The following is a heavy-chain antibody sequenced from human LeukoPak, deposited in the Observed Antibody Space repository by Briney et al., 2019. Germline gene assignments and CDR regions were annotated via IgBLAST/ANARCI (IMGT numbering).Heavy chain of an antibody. CDR1: GYTFTGYY. CDR2: INPNSGGT. V-gene: IGHV1-2*02. Sequence: GASVKVSCKSSGYTFTGYYMHWVRQAPGQGLKWMGWINPNSGGTNYAQKFQGRVTMTRDTSISTAYMELSRLRSDDTAVYYCASTDVTYYYDSSGYPPLDYWGQGTLVTVSS. J-gene: IGHJ4*02. CDR3: ASTDVTYYYDSSGYPPLDY. D-gene: IGHD3-22*01.